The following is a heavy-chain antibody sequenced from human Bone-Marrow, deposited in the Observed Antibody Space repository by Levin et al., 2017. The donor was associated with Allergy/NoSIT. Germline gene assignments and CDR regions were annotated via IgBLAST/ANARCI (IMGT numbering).Heavy chain of an antibody. Sequence: PGGSLRLSCAASGFTFSTYGMHWVRQAPGKGLEWVAVISYDGIKKYYGDSVKGRFTISRDNYKNTVYLQMNSLRIEDTAVYYCAKNSVVLVYADDALDVWGQGTTVTVSS. CDR3: AKNSVVLVYADDALDV. CDR1: GFTFSTYG. CDR2: ISYDGIKK. D-gene: IGHD2-8*01. J-gene: IGHJ6*02. V-gene: IGHV3-30*18.